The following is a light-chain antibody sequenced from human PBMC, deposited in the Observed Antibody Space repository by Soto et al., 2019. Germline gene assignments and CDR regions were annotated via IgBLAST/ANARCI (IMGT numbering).Light chain of an antibody. Sequence: QSVLTQPPSASGSPGQSVTISCTGTRSDLGGYNYVSWYQQHPGKAPKLMIYEVTKRPSGVPDRFSGSKSGNTASLTVSGLQAEDEADYYCSSYAGSNNYVFGTGTKLTVL. CDR3: SSYAGSNNYV. CDR2: EVT. J-gene: IGLJ1*01. CDR1: RSDLGGYNY. V-gene: IGLV2-8*01.